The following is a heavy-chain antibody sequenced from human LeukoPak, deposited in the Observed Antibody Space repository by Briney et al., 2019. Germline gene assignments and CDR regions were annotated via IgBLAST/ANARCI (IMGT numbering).Heavy chain of an antibody. CDR3: ARPQVIRQLWLCHFDY. CDR2: IKQDGSEK. J-gene: IGHJ4*02. Sequence: GGSLRLSCAASGFTFSSYWMSWVRQAPGKGLEWVANIKQDGSEKYYVDSVKGRFTISRDNAKNSLYLQMNSLRAEDTAVYYCARPQVIRQLWLCHFDYWGQGTLVTVSS. CDR1: GFTFSSYW. D-gene: IGHD5-18*01. V-gene: IGHV3-7*01.